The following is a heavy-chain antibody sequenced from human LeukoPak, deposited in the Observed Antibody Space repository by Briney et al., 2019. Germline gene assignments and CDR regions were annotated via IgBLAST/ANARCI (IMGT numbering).Heavy chain of an antibody. CDR1: GGSISSSSYY. CDR3: ARHRKYYDILTGYYEGAFDI. J-gene: IGHJ3*02. CDR2: IHYIGST. V-gene: IGHV4-39*01. D-gene: IGHD3-9*01. Sequence: PSETLSLTCTVSGGSISSSSYYWGWIRQPPGKGLEWNGSIHYIGSTYYNPSLKSRVTISVDTSKNQFSLKLSSVTAADTAVYYCARHRKYYDILTGYYEGAFDIWGQGTMVTVSS.